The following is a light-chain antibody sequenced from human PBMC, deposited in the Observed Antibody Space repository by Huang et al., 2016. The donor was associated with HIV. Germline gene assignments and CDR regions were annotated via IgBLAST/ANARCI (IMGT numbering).Light chain of an antibody. CDR3: QQSYTTAMYT. CDR1: QNIAHY. CDR2: AVS. V-gene: IGKV1-39*01. Sequence: DIQMTQSPSSLSASIGDRVTITCRASQNIAHYLNWYQHKPGQAPKLLIYAVSNLQSGVPSRFSGSGSGTDFTLTISILQPEDLATYYCQQSYTTAMYTFGQGTKLEIK. J-gene: IGKJ2*01.